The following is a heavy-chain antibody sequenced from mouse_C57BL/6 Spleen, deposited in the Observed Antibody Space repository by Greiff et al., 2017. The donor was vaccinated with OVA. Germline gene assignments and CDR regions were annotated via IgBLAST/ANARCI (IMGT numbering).Heavy chain of an antibody. CDR1: GFTFSSYT. V-gene: IGHV5-9*01. CDR3: ASVYRAWFAY. CDR2: ISGGGGNT. Sequence: EVKLEESGGGLVKPGGSLKLSCAASGFTFSSYTMSWVRQTPEKRLEWVATISGGGGNTYYPDSVKGRFTISRDNAKNTLYLQMSSLRSEDTALYYCASVYRAWFAYWGQGTLVTVSA. J-gene: IGHJ3*01.